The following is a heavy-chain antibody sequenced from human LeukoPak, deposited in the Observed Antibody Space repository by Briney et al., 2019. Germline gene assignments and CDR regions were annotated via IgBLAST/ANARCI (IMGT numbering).Heavy chain of an antibody. J-gene: IGHJ6*03. D-gene: IGHD3-9*01. V-gene: IGHV1-18*01. CDR1: GYTFTSYG. Sequence: EASVKVSCKASGYTFTSYGISWVRQAPGQGLEWMGWISAYNGNTNYAQKLQGRVTMTTDTSTSTAYMELRSLRSDDTAVYYCARNDILTGYYPLPYYYYMDVWGKGTTVTVSS. CDR3: ARNDILTGYYPLPYYYYMDV. CDR2: ISAYNGNT.